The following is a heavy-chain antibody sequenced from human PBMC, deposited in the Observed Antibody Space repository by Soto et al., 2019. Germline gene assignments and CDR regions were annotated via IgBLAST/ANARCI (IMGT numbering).Heavy chain of an antibody. Sequence: LRLSCAASGFTFSSYWMSWVRQAPGKGLEWVANIKQDGSEKYYVDSVKGRFTISRDNAKNSLYLQMNSLRAEDTAVYYCARLFHSSGYGYYFDYWGQGTLVTVSS. J-gene: IGHJ4*02. CDR3: ARLFHSSGYGYYFDY. CDR1: GFTFSSYW. CDR2: IKQDGSEK. V-gene: IGHV3-7*03. D-gene: IGHD3-22*01.